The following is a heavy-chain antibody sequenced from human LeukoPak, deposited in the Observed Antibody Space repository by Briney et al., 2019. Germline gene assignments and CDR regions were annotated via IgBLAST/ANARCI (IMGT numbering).Heavy chain of an antibody. CDR1: GGTFSSYA. CDR3: ARDPPGYSGYGPQGLVHGGDY. Sequence: ASVKVSCKASGGTFSSYAISWVRQAPGQGLEWMGGIIPIFGTANYAQKFQGRVTITADKSTSTAYMELSSLRSEDTAVYYCARDPPGYSGYGPQGLVHGGDYWGQGTLVTVSS. D-gene: IGHD5-12*01. J-gene: IGHJ4*02. V-gene: IGHV1-69*06. CDR2: IIPIFGTA.